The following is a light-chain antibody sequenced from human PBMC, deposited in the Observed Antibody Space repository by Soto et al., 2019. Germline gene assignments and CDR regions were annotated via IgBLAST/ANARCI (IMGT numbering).Light chain of an antibody. CDR1: QSINSW. CDR3: QQYNSYRT. J-gene: IGKJ1*01. Sequence: DIQMTQSPSTLSASVGDRVTITCRASQSINSWLAWYQQKPGKAPKLLIYDASSLESGVPSRFSGSGSGTEFTLIINSLQPDDFATYYCQQYNSYRTFGRGTKVEI. V-gene: IGKV1-5*01. CDR2: DAS.